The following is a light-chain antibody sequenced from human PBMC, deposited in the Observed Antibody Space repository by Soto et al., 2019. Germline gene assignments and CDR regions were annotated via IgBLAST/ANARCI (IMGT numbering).Light chain of an antibody. V-gene: IGLV2-14*01. J-gene: IGLJ1*01. CDR3: XSYTSSSTXYV. Sequence: QSVLTQPASVSGSPGQSITISCTGTSSDVGGHNYVSWYQQHPGKAPKLMIYDVSNRPSGVSNRFSGSKSGNTASLTISGLQAEDEADYYCXSYTSSSTXYVXGTGTKVTVL. CDR1: SSDVGGHNY. CDR2: DVS.